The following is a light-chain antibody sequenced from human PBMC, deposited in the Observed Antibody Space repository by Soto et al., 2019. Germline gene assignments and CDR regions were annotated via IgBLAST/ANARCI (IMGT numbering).Light chain of an antibody. J-gene: IGKJ2*01. V-gene: IGKV3-20*01. CDR2: GGS. CDR1: QSVTNSR. CDR3: QQWSSSART. Sequence: EIVLTQSPGTLSLSPGERATLSCRASQSVTNSRLAWYQQKTGQAPKVLIYGGSNRATGIPDRFSGSGSGTDFTLTISRLEPEDFEIDYGQQWSSSARTFGQGTKLEIK.